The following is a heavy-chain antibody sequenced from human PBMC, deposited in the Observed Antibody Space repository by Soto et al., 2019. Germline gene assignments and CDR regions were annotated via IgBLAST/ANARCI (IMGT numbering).Heavy chain of an antibody. CDR3: ARGNYPINVLRFLEWSSVYYYGMDV. D-gene: IGHD3-3*01. J-gene: IGHJ6*02. V-gene: IGHV4-39*01. CDR2: VFYTGFT. Sequence: PSETLSLTCAVSGGSISGSYYYWGWLRQSPGKGPEWIGSVFYTGFTSYNPSLESRVSVSVDTSKNQFSLKLSSVTAADTAVYYCARGNYPINVLRFLEWSSVYYYGMDVWGQGTTVTVSS. CDR1: GGSISGSYYY.